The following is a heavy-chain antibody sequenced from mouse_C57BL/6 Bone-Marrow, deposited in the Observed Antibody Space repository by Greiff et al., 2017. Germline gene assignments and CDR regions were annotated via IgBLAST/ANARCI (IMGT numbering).Heavy chain of an antibody. CDR1: GYTFTSYW. V-gene: IGHV1-52*01. J-gene: IGHJ1*03. Sequence: QVQLQQPGAELVRPGSSVKLSCKASGYTFTSYWLHWVKQRPIQGLAWIGNIDPSDSDTHYNQKFKDKATLTVDKSSSTAYMQLSSRTSEDSAVYYFERCTSVVATWYIDDWGKGTTVTVSS. CDR2: IDPSDSDT. D-gene: IGHD1-1*01. CDR3: ERCTSVVATWYIDD.